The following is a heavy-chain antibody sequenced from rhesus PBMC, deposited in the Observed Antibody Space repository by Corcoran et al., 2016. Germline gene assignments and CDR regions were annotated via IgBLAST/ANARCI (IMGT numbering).Heavy chain of an antibody. D-gene: IGHD2-21*01. CDR3: ARLHFGWLPSSYFDY. V-gene: IGHV3-54*02. Sequence: EVQLVESGGGLVQARGSMRRSCAASGFTFSRNGMDWVRQAPGKGLAWGAGISNDGDKKFYTYSVKDRFTISRENSKNMLHLQMNNLKSEDTAVYYCARLHFGWLPSSYFDYWGQGVLVTVSS. J-gene: IGHJ4*01. CDR2: ISNDGDKK. CDR1: GFTFSRNG.